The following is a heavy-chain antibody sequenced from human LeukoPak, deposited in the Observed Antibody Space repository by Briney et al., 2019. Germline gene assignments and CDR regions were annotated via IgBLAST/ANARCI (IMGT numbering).Heavy chain of an antibody. D-gene: IGHD2/OR15-2a*01. CDR1: GFTFSNYW. CDR3: ARIYNIDSTVFRPFDC. J-gene: IGHJ4*02. CDR2: IKQDRSEK. V-gene: IGHV3-7*01. Sequence: GGSLRLSCAASGFTFSNYWMNWVRQAPGKGLEWVANIKQDRSEKYYVDSVKGRFTISRDNGKNSLYLQMNSLRAEDTAVYYCARIYNIDSTVFRPFDCWGQGTLVTVSS.